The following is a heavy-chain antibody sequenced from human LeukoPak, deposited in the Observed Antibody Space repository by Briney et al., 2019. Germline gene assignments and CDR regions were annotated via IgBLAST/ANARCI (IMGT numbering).Heavy chain of an antibody. J-gene: IGHJ4*02. D-gene: IGHD3-22*01. V-gene: IGHV3-49*04. CDR1: GFTFGDYA. Sequence: GGSLRLSCTASGFTFGDYAMSWVRQAPGKGLEWVGFIRSKAYGGTTEYAASVKGRFTISRDDYKSIAYLQMNSLKTEDTAVYYCTRAYDSSGYYRYFDYWGQGTLVTVSS. CDR3: TRAYDSSGYYRYFDY. CDR2: IRSKAYGGTT.